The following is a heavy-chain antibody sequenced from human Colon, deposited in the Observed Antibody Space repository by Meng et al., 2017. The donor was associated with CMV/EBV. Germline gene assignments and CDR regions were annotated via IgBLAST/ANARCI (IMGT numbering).Heavy chain of an antibody. J-gene: IGHJ4*02. Sequence: QVQRGQSWDEGKKPGSSVKVSCKASGGTFSSYAISWVRQAPGQGLEWMGGIIPIFGTANYAQKFQGRVTITADESTSTAYLELSSLRSEDTAVYYCARDIDSAEGYWGQGTLVTVSS. D-gene: IGHD1-26*01. CDR3: ARDIDSAEGY. CDR1: GGTFSSYA. CDR2: IIPIFGTA. V-gene: IGHV1-69*12.